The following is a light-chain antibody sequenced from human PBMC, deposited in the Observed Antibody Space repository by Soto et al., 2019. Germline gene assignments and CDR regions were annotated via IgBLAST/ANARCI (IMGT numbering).Light chain of an antibody. J-gene: IGKJ1*01. Sequence: TGLTHFKGTLSLSPGVRTTLSCRASQSVSNNYLAWYQQKPGQAPRLVIFGASNRATGIPDRFSASGSGTEFTLTISRLEPEDVAVYYCQQYATSPLTFGHGTEVDI. CDR3: QQYATSPLT. V-gene: IGKV3-20*01. CDR2: GAS. CDR1: QSVSNNY.